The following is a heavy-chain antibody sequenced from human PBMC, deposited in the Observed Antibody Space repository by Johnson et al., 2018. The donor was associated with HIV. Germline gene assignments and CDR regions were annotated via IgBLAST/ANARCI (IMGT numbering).Heavy chain of an antibody. Sequence: VQLVESGGGLIQPGGSLRLSCSASGFTFSSYWMSWVRQAPGKGLEWMANIKQDGTEKYYVGSVKGRFTISRDNAKNSLYMQMNSLRAEDTAVYYCARDGPWLQSQRDACDVWGRGTMVTVSS. D-gene: IGHD5-24*01. CDR2: IKQDGTEK. CDR1: GFTFSSYW. CDR3: ARDGPWLQSQRDACDV. V-gene: IGHV3-7*01. J-gene: IGHJ3*01.